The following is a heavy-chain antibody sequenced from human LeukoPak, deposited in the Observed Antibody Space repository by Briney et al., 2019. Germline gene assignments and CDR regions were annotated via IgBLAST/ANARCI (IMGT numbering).Heavy chain of an antibody. Sequence: GGSLRLSCAASGFTFSSCAMHWVGQAPGMGLEWVSGISWNSGDKAYADSVKGRFTIPRDNVKNSLYLQMNSLRVDDTAFYYCAKANSNWYFDLWGRGTLVSVSS. CDR1: GFTFSSCA. V-gene: IGHV3-9*01. CDR3: AKANSNWYFDL. J-gene: IGHJ2*01. CDR2: ISWNSGDK.